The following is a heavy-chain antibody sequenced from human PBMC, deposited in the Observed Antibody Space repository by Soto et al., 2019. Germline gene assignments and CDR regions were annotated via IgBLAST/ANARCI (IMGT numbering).Heavy chain of an antibody. V-gene: IGHV3-30*18. CDR1: TFSSYG. CDR3: AKDRGYCSSTSCLRREQWLVPHFDY. Sequence: TFSSYGMHWVRQAPGKGLEWVAVISYDGSNKYYADSVKGRFTISRDNSKNTLYLQMNSLRAEDTAVYYCAKDRGYCSSTSCLRREQWLVPHFDYWGQGTLVTVSS. J-gene: IGHJ4*02. D-gene: IGHD2-2*01. CDR2: ISYDGSNK.